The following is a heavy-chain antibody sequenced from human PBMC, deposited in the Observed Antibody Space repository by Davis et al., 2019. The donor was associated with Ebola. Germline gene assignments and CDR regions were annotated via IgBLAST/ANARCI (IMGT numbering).Heavy chain of an antibody. J-gene: IGHJ4*02. CDR1: GFTVSSNY. CDR3: ARGRGGYEVGY. Sequence: PGGSLRLSCAASGFTVSSNYMSWVRQAPGKGLEWVSVIYTSGSTYYADSVRGRFTISRDNSKNTLYLQMNSLKAEDTAVYYCARGRGGYEVGYWGQGTLVTVSS. V-gene: IGHV3-53*01. CDR2: IYTSGST. D-gene: IGHD5-12*01.